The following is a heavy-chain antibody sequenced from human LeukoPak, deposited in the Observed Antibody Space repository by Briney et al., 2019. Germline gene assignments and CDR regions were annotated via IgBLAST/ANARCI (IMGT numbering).Heavy chain of an antibody. V-gene: IGHV1-2*02. CDR2: INPNSGGT. CDR3: ARDRIAAAGIQNRAPDY. Sequence: ASVKVSCKASGYTFTGYYMHWVRQAPGQGLEWMGWINPNSGGTNYAQKFQGRVTMTRDTSISTAYMELSRLRSDDTAVYYCARDRIAAAGIQNRAPDYWGQGTPVTVSS. D-gene: IGHD6-13*01. J-gene: IGHJ4*02. CDR1: GYTFTGYY.